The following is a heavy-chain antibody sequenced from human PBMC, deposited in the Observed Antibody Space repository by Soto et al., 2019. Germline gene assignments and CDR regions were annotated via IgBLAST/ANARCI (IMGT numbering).Heavy chain of an antibody. CDR3: AKGGYSSSWGDNWFDP. V-gene: IGHV3-30*18. CDR2: ISYDGSNK. CDR1: GFTFSSYG. J-gene: IGHJ5*02. D-gene: IGHD6-13*01. Sequence: GGALRLSSAASGFTFSSYGMQWVRQAPGKGLEWVAVISYDGSNKYYADSVKGRFTISRDNSKNTLYLQMNSLRAEDTAVYYCAKGGYSSSWGDNWFDPWGQGT.